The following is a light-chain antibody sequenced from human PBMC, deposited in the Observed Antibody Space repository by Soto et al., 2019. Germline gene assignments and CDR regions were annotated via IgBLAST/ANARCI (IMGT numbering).Light chain of an antibody. CDR2: DAS. Sequence: DIQMTQSPSSLSASVGDRVTITCQASQDINSYLNWYQQKPGKAPKLLIYDASKLKTGVPSRFSGSGSGTDFTFTISSLQPEDVATYYCQQFDNLLTFGGGTKVEIK. V-gene: IGKV1-33*01. CDR3: QQFDNLLT. CDR1: QDINSY. J-gene: IGKJ4*01.